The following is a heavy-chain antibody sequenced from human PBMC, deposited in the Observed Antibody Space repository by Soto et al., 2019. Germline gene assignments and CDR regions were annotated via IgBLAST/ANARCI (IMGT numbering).Heavy chain of an antibody. V-gene: IGHV3-30*18. CDR3: AKSGYDGSGSYLGFDS. J-gene: IGHJ4*02. CDR1: GFSFRSYA. Sequence: QVQLVESGGGVVQPGRSLRLACAASGFSFRSYAIHWVRQAPGKGLEWVAVISYDGSNRYYADSVKGRVTISRDNSKNTLYLHMKSLTVDDTAVYYCAKSGYDGSGSYLGFDSWGQGTLVIVSS. D-gene: IGHD3-22*01. CDR2: ISYDGSNR.